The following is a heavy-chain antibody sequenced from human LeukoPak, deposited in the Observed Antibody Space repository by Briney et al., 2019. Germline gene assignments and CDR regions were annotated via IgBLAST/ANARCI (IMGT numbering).Heavy chain of an antibody. CDR2: IYTSGST. CDR3: AGYDFWSGLDY. Sequence: SQTLSLTCTVSGGSISSGSYYWSWIRQPAGKGLEWIGRIYTSGSTNYNPSLKSRVTISVDTSKNPFSLKLSSVTAADTAVYYSAGYDFWSGLDYWGQGTLVTVSS. D-gene: IGHD3-3*01. J-gene: IGHJ4*02. CDR1: GGSISSGSYY. V-gene: IGHV4-61*02.